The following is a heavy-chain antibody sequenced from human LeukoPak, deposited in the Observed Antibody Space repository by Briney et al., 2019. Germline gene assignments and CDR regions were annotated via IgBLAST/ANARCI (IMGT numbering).Heavy chain of an antibody. V-gene: IGHV3-30-3*01. D-gene: IGHD4-17*01. CDR3: ARDIGGLDGDGLDY. J-gene: IGHJ4*02. Sequence: PGGSLRLSCVASGLTLSSEALHWVRQAPGKGLEWVSVISSDGNNKYYADSVKGRFTISRDKSKNTLFLQMNSLRAEDTAVYYCARDIGGLDGDGLDYWGQGTLVTVSS. CDR2: ISSDGNNK. CDR1: GLTLSSEA.